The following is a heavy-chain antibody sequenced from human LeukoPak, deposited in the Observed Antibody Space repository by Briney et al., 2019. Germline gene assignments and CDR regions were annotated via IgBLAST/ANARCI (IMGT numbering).Heavy chain of an antibody. CDR2: ISNDGNNE. Sequence: GGSLRLSCAASEFTFSSHAMHWVRQAPGKGLEWVAVISNDGNNEYYAASVKGRFTISRDNSKNTLHLQMNSLRGEDTAVYYCARDQRKELWLGLLDYWGQGTLVTVSS. J-gene: IGHJ4*02. D-gene: IGHD6-19*01. CDR1: EFTFSSHA. V-gene: IGHV3-30*04. CDR3: ARDQRKELWLGLLDY.